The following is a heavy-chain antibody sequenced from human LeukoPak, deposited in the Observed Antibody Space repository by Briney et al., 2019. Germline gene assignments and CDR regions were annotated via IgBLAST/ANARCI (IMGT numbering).Heavy chain of an antibody. CDR1: GGSISSISNYY. CDR2: IYYSGST. J-gene: IGHJ4*02. Sequence: PSETLSLTCIFSGGSISSISNYYWSWIRQPPGKGLEWIGYIYYSGSTNYNPSLKSRVTISIDTSKNQFSLKLISVTAADTAVHYCARSDCSGGSCYINFDYWGQGTLVTVSS. V-gene: IGHV4-61*01. D-gene: IGHD2-15*01. CDR3: ARSDCSGGSCYINFDY.